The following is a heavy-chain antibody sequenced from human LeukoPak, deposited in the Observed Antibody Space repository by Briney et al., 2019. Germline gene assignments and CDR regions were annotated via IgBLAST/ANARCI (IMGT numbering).Heavy chain of an antibody. Sequence: GGSLRLSCAASGFTFSSYGMHWVRQAPGKGLEWVAFIRYDGSNKYYADSVKGRFTISRDNSKNTLYLQMNSLRAEDTAVYYCSAVVVTFDAFDIWGQGTMVTVSS. D-gene: IGHD3-22*01. V-gene: IGHV3-30*02. J-gene: IGHJ3*02. CDR2: IRYDGSNK. CDR3: SAVVVTFDAFDI. CDR1: GFTFSSYG.